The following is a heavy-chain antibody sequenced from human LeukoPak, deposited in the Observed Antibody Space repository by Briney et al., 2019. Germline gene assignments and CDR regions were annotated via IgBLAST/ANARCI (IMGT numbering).Heavy chain of an antibody. J-gene: IGHJ5*02. CDR3: ASSSLEPKSYRQRNWFDP. V-gene: IGHV4-34*01. D-gene: IGHD1-1*01. CDR2: INHSGST. CDR1: GGSFSGYY. Sequence: SETLSLTCAVYGGSFSGYYWSWIRQPPGKGLEWIGEINHSGSTNYNPSLKSRVTISVDTSKNQFSLKLSSVTAADTAVYYCASSSLEPKSYRQRNWFDPWGQGTLVTVSS.